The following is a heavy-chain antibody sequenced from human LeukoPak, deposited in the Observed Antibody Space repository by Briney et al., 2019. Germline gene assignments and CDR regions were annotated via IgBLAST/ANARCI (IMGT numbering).Heavy chain of an antibody. V-gene: IGHV3-48*03. D-gene: IGHD2-15*01. Sequence: GGSLRLSCAASGFTFSSYEMNWVRQAPGKGLEWVSYISSSGSTIYYADSVKGRFTISRDNAKNSLYLQMNSLRAEDTAVYYCARAGCSGGSCYIDAFDIWGQGTMVTVSS. CDR3: ARAGCSGGSCYIDAFDI. J-gene: IGHJ3*02. CDR2: ISSSGSTI. CDR1: GFTFSSYE.